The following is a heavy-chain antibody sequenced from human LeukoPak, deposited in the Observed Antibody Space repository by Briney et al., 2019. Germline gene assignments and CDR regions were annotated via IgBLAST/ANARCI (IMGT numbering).Heavy chain of an antibody. J-gene: IGHJ6*04. CDR3: AELGITMIGGV. CDR1: GLTFSSYG. D-gene: IGHD3-10*02. Sequence: GRSLRLSCAASGLTFSSYGMNCVTEASGKGREGGTGISASGGRTFHAESVKGRFTISRDNSKNTLYLQMNSLRAEDTAVYYCAELGITMIGGVWGKGTTVTISS. V-gene: IGHV3-23*01. CDR2: ISASGGRT.